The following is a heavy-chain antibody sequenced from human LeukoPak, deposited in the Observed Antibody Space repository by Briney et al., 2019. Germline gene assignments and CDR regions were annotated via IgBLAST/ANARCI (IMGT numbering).Heavy chain of an antibody. CDR1: GGPFSGYF. CDR3: ARLMIAGYYDSSGYYGGFDY. CDR2: IHNSGTT. D-gene: IGHD3-22*01. J-gene: IGHJ4*02. Sequence: PSETLSLTCAVSGGPFSGYFWSWIRQSSGKGLEWIGEIHNSGTTNYNPSLNSRVTISEDTSKNQFYLNLSSVTAADTAVYYCARLMIAGYYDSSGYYGGFDYWGQGTLVTVSS. V-gene: IGHV4-34*01.